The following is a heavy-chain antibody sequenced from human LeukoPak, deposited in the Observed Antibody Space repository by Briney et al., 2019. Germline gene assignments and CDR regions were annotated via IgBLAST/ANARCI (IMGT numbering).Heavy chain of an antibody. Sequence: SETLSLTCTVSGGSISSYYWSWIRQPPGKGLEWIGSIYYSGSTYYNPSLKSRVTISVDTSKNQFSLKLSSVTAADTAVYYCARSYDFWSGMDVWGKGTTVTVSS. J-gene: IGHJ6*04. CDR3: ARSYDFWSGMDV. V-gene: IGHV4-39*01. D-gene: IGHD3-3*01. CDR2: IYYSGST. CDR1: GGSISSYY.